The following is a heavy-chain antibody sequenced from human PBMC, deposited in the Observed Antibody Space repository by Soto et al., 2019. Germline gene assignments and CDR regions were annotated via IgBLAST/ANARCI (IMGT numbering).Heavy chain of an antibody. V-gene: IGHV3-73*01. CDR3: TRLWIVKSAFDI. Sequence: PGGSLRLSCAASGFTFSGSAMHWVRQASGKGLEWVGRIRSKANSYATAYAASVKGRFTISRDDSKNTAYLQMNSLKTEDTAVYYCTRLWIVKSAFDIWGQGTMVTVSS. D-gene: IGHD2-2*03. J-gene: IGHJ3*02. CDR2: IRSKANSYAT. CDR1: GFTFSGSA.